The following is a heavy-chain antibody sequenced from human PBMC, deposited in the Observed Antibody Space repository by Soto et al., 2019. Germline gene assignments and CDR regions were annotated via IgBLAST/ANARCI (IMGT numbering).Heavy chain of an antibody. V-gene: IGHV3-30-3*01. CDR1: GFTFSSYA. Sequence: ESGGGVVQPGRSLRLSCAASGFTFSSYAMHWVRQAPGKGLEWVAVISYDGSNKYYADSVKGRFTISRDNSKNTLYLQMNSLRAEDTAVYYCARDSGSGYDYYYYGMDVWGQGTTVTVSS. D-gene: IGHD5-12*01. CDR2: ISYDGSNK. J-gene: IGHJ6*02. CDR3: ARDSGSGYDYYYYGMDV.